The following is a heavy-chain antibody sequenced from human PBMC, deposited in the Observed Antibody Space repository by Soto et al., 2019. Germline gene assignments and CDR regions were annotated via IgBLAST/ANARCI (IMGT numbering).Heavy chain of an antibody. J-gene: IGHJ4*02. D-gene: IGHD1-26*01. V-gene: IGHV3-23*01. CDR3: AKDYVGATRY. Sequence: PGGSLRLSCAAAGFSFSDYALSWVRQAPGKGLEWVSAVGASGADTYYADSVKGRFTISRDNSNNMVFLKMNSLRADDTAVYYCAKDYVGATRYWGKGTLVTVSS. CDR1: GFSFSDYA. CDR2: VGASGADT.